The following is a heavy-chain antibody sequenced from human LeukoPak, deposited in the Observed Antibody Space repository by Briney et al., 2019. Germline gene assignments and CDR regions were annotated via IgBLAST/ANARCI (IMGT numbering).Heavy chain of an antibody. CDR1: GFTFSGYA. D-gene: IGHD6-13*01. J-gene: IGHJ4*01. Sequence: GGSLRLSCAASGFTFSGYAMHWVRQAPGKGLEWVAVISYDGSNKYYADSVTGRFTDSRNNSNNTLYLKMNSQRAEDTAGYYGAKGPGGIAAAAHDWGHGTLVTVSS. V-gene: IGHV3-30-3*01. CDR3: AKGPGGIAAAAHD. CDR2: ISYDGSNK.